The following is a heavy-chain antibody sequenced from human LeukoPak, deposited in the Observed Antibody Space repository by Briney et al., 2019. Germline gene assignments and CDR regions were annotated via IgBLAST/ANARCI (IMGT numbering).Heavy chain of an antibody. D-gene: IGHD2-2*01. CDR3: AIRYCSSTSCPFDP. V-gene: IGHV3-74*01. J-gene: IGHJ5*02. CDR2: INSDGSST. CDR1: GFTFSSYW. Sequence: GGSLRLSCAASGFTFSSYWMHWVRQAPGKGLVWVSRINSDGSSTSYADSAKGRFTIPRDNAKNTLYLQMNSLRAEDTAVYYCAIRYCSSTSCPFDPWGQGTLVTVSS.